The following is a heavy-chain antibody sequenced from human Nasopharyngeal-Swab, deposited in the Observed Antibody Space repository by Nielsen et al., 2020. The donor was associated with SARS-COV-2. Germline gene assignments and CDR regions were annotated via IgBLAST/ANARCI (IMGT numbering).Heavy chain of an antibody. J-gene: IGHJ3*02. Sequence: VRQAPGKGLEWVSAISGSGGSTYYADSVKDRFTISRDNSKNTLYLQMNSLRAEDTAVYYCAKDGVRYLAGGFVFDIWGQGTMVTVSS. CDR3: AKDGVRYLAGGFVFDI. CDR2: ISGSGGST. D-gene: IGHD3-9*01. V-gene: IGHV3-23*01.